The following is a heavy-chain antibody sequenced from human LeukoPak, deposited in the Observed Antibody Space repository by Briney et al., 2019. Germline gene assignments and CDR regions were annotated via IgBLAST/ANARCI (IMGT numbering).Heavy chain of an antibody. V-gene: IGHV3-7*01. CDR1: GFTFSNYG. CDR3: ARAITNYGYIFDY. Sequence: GGSLRLSCEASGFTFSNYGMSWVRQAPGKGLEWVANIKQDGSEKYYVDSVRGRFTISRDNAKNSLYLQMNSLRAEDTAVYYCARAITNYGYIFDYWGQGTLVTVSS. CDR2: IKQDGSEK. D-gene: IGHD5-18*01. J-gene: IGHJ4*02.